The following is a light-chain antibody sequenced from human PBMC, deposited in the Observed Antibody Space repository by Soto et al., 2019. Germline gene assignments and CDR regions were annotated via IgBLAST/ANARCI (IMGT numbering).Light chain of an antibody. V-gene: IGKV3-15*01. CDR2: GAS. CDR3: QQYGSIPWT. J-gene: IGKJ1*01. CDR1: QSVSSN. Sequence: EIVMKQSPGTLSVSPGERATLACRASQSVSSNLAWFQQKPGQAPRLLIYGASTRATGIPARFSGSESGTEFTLTISSLQSEDFAVYHCQQYGSIPWTFGQGTKVDIK.